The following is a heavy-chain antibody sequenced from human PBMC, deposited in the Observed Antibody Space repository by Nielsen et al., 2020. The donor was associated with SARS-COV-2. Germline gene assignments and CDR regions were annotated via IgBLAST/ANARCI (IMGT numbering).Heavy chain of an antibody. V-gene: IGHV4-34*01. J-gene: IGHJ6*02. CDR3: ARNSGWYPNVNKYYYYGMDV. D-gene: IGHD6-19*01. CDR2: INHSGSS. Sequence: WIRQPPGKGLEWIGEINHSGSSNYNPSLKSRVTISVDTSKNQFSLKLSSVTAADTAVYYCARNSGWYPNVNKYYYYGMDVWGQGTTVT.